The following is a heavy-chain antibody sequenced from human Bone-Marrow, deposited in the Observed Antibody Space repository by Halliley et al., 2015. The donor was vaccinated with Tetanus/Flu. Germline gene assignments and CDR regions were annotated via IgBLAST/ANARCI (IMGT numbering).Heavy chain of an antibody. CDR3: ARDGGYCSGGRCNAFGMDV. Sequence: SSSDYIYYADSVKGRFTISRDNANNSLYLRMNGLRAEDTAVYYCARDGGYCSGGRCNAFGMDVWGQGTTVTVSS. CDR2: SSSDYI. J-gene: IGHJ6*02. D-gene: IGHD2-15*01. V-gene: IGHV3-21*01.